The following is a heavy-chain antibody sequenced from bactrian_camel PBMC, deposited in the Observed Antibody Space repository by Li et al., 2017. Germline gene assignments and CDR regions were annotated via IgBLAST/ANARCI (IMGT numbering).Heavy chain of an antibody. CDR2: ISDGGNT. J-gene: IGHJ4*01. CDR1: GLTLSNYA. D-gene: IGHD2*01. V-gene: IGHV3S40*01. Sequence: VQLVESGGGLVQPGGSLRLSCAASGLTLSNYAMHWVRQAPGKGLEWVSGISDGGNTNYADSVKGRFTASRDNADNTVNLMMNSLKPEDTAMYYCAANFGPYCSGPYLARRANFLGQGTQVTVS.